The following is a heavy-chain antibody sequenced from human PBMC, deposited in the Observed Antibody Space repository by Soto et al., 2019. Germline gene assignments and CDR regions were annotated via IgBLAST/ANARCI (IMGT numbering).Heavy chain of an antibody. D-gene: IGHD1-26*01. CDR1: GFTFSDHQ. V-gene: IGHV3-72*01. Sequence: EVQLVESGGGLVQPGGSLRLSCVASGFTFSDHQMDWVRQAPGKGLEWVGRSRNKANSYTTEYAASVKGRFTISRDDSKNSLYLQMNSLKIEDTAVYYCARVVGAPNWFDPWGQGTLVTVSS. J-gene: IGHJ5*02. CDR2: SRNKANSYTT. CDR3: ARVVGAPNWFDP.